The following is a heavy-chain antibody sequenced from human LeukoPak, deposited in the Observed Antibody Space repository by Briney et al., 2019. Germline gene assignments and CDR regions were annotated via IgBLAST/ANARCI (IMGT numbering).Heavy chain of an antibody. D-gene: IGHD6-13*01. CDR3: ARGKTDIPGIAAAAPSRVYYMDV. Sequence: ASVKVSCKVSGYTFTGFYVHWVRQAPGQGLEWMGWINPNSGGTHFAQKFQGRVTVTRDTSITTDYMELSRLKSDDTAVYYCARGKTDIPGIAAAAPSRVYYMDVWGKGTTVTVSS. CDR1: GYTFTGFY. J-gene: IGHJ6*03. CDR2: INPNSGGT. V-gene: IGHV1-2*02.